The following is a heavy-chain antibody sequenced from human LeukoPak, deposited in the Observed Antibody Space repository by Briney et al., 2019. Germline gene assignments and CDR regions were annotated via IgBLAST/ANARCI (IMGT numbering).Heavy chain of an antibody. D-gene: IGHD6-13*01. Sequence: ASVKVSCKASGYTFTSYYMHWVRQAPGQGLEWMGIINPSGGGTTYAQKFQGRVTMTADTSTSTSYMELRSLRSDDTAVYYCAREHSSSWDQLDYWGQGTLVTVSS. J-gene: IGHJ4*02. V-gene: IGHV1-46*01. CDR1: GYTFTSYY. CDR2: INPSGGGT. CDR3: AREHSSSWDQLDY.